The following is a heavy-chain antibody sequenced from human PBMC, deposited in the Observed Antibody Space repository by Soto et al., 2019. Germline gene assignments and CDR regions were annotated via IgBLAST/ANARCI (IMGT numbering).Heavy chain of an antibody. D-gene: IGHD7-27*01. CDR2: ISISSSVI. Sequence: EVQLVESGGGLVQPGGPLRLSCATSGFILSDCAMNWVRQAPGKGLEWVSYISISSSVIDYADSVKGRFTVSRDNARNSLYLQMNSLRAEDTAVYYCARDLSWGSNWYYYMDVWGKGTTVTVSS. CDR3: ARDLSWGSNWYYYMDV. V-gene: IGHV3-48*01. J-gene: IGHJ6*03. CDR1: GFILSDCA.